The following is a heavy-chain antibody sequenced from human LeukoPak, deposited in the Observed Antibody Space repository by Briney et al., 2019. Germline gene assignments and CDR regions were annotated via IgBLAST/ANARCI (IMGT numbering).Heavy chain of an antibody. CDR3: ARRYPSVRGANLRPQEVRKYYFDY. CDR2: INLGGGT. D-gene: IGHD3-10*01. J-gene: IGHJ4*02. CDR1: GGSFSGYY. V-gene: IGHV4-34*01. Sequence: SETLSLTCAVYGGSFSGYYWSWIRQPPGKGLEWIGDINLGGGTNYNPSLKSRVTISVDTSKNQFSLKLNSVTAADTAVYYCARRYPSVRGANLRPQEVRKYYFDYWGQGTLVTVSS.